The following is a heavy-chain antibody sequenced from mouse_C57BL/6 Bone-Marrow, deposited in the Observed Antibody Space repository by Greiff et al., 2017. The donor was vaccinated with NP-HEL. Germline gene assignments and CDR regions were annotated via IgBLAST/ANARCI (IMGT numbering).Heavy chain of an antibody. Sequence: EVMLVESGGGLVQPGGSLKLSCAASGFTFSDYGMAWVRQAPRKGPEWVAFISNLAYSIYYADTVTGRFTISRENAKNTLYLEMSSLRSEDTAMYYCARYRGYYAMDYWGQGTSVTVSS. CDR3: ARYRGYYAMDY. D-gene: IGHD2-14*01. CDR2: ISNLAYSI. CDR1: GFTFSDYG. V-gene: IGHV5-15*01. J-gene: IGHJ4*01.